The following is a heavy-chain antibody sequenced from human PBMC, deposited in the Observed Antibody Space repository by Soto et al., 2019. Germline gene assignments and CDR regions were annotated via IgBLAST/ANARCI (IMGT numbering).Heavy chain of an antibody. V-gene: IGHV1-3*04. J-gene: IGHJ4*02. CDR1: GYSFTRYT. CDR3: ARGGEEFYHDTSGYYFDY. Sequence: QVQLVQSGAEVKKPGASVKVSCEASGYSFTRYTIHWVRQAPGQRPEWMGWINTGNGNTKYSQTFQGTRTITRDTPATTVYMEMSSLTYEDTAVYYCARGGEEFYHDTSGYYFDYWGQGTLLTVSS. D-gene: IGHD3-22*01. CDR2: INTGNGNT.